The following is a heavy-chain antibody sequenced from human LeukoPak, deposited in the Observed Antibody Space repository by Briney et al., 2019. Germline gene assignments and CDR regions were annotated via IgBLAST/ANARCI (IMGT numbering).Heavy chain of an antibody. CDR3: ATSRLGYCSSTSCRDLDY. J-gene: IGHJ4*02. CDR2: FDPEDGET. Sequence: ASVKVSCKVSGYTLTELSMHWVRQAPGKGLEWMGGFDPEDGETIYAQKFQGRVTMTEDTSTDTAYVELSSLRSEDTAVYYCATSRLGYCSSTSCRDLDYWGQGTLVTVSS. CDR1: GYTLTELS. D-gene: IGHD2-2*01. V-gene: IGHV1-24*01.